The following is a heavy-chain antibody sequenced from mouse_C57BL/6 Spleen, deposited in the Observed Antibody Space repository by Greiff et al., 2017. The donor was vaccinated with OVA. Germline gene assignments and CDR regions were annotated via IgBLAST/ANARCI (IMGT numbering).Heavy chain of an antibody. CDR3: ARGYYDYDGYYFDY. CDR2: ISSGSSTI. D-gene: IGHD2-4*01. Sequence: EVKLVESGGGLVKPGGSLKLSCAASGFTFSDYGMHWVRQAPEKGLEWVAYISSGSSTIYYADTVKGRFTISRDNAKNTLFLQMISLRSEDTAMYYCARGYYDYDGYYFDYWGQGTTLTVSS. V-gene: IGHV5-17*01. CDR1: GFTFSDYG. J-gene: IGHJ2*01.